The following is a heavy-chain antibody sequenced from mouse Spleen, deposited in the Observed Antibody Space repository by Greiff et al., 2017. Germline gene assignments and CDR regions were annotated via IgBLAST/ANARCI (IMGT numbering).Heavy chain of an antibody. CDR1: GFTFSSYA. CDR2: ISSGGSYT. J-gene: IGHJ3*01. CDR3: ARLGRFAY. Sequence: EVHLVESGGGLVKPGGSLKLSCAASGFTFSSYAMSWVRQTPEKRLEWVATISSGGSYTYYPDSVKGRFTISRDNAKNTLYLQMSSLRSEDTAMYYCARLGRFAYWGQGTLVTVSA. D-gene: IGHD4-1*01. V-gene: IGHV5-9-3*01.